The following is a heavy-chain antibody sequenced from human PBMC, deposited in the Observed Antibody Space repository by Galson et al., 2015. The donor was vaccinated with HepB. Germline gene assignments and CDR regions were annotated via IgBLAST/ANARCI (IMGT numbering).Heavy chain of an antibody. D-gene: IGHD1-26*01. V-gene: IGHV3-72*01. Sequence: SLRLSCAASGFTFSDHYMDWVRQAPGKGLEWVGRTRNKANSYTTEYAASVKGRFTISRDDSKNSLYLQMNSLKTEDTAVYYCARDGGSWGSYGYYYYGMDVWGQGTTVTVSS. CDR3: ARDGGSWGSYGYYYYGMDV. CDR2: TRNKANSYTT. CDR1: GFTFSDHY. J-gene: IGHJ6*02.